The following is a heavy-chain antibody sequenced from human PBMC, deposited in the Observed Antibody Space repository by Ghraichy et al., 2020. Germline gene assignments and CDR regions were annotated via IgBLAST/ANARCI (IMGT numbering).Heavy chain of an antibody. V-gene: IGHV4-34*01. CDR3: ARVVFSNNWTPVHWFDP. CDR2: INDSGSI. D-gene: IGHD1-1*01. J-gene: IGHJ5*02. Sequence: GSLRLSCAVYGGSFSDYDWTWIRQPPGKGLEWIGEINDSGSIDYNASLKSRVSISLDTSKNQFSLKLSSVTAADTAVYFCARVVFSNNWTPVHWFDPWGQGTLVIVSS. CDR1: GGSFSDYD.